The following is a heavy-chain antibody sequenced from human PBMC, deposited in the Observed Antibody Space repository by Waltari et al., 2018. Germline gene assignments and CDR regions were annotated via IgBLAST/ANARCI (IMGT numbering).Heavy chain of an antibody. CDR2: IWYYGSNK. CDR1: GFTFSSYG. V-gene: IGHV3-33*06. CDR3: AKDLEGDYFDY. J-gene: IGHJ4*02. D-gene: IGHD3-3*01. Sequence: QVQLVESGGGVVQPGRSLRLSCAASGFTFSSYGMHWVRQAPGKGLEWVAVIWYYGSNKYYADSVKGRFTISRDNSKNTLYLQMNSLRAEDTAVYYCAKDLEGDYFDYWGQGTLVTVSS.